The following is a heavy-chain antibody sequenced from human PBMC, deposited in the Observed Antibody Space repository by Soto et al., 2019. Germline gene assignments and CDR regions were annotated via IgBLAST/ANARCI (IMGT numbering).Heavy chain of an antibody. CDR1: GFTFSSYA. Sequence: QVQLVESGGGVVQPGRSLRLSCAASGFTFSSYAMHWVRQAPGKGLEWVAVISYDGSNKYYADSVKGRFTISRDNSKNPVYLQMHSLRAEDTAVYYCARDSLDSDDYPYNWCEPLGQGTLVTVSS. CDR3: ARDSLDSDDYPYNWCEP. CDR2: ISYDGSNK. D-gene: IGHD4-17*01. V-gene: IGHV3-30-3*01. J-gene: IGHJ5*02.